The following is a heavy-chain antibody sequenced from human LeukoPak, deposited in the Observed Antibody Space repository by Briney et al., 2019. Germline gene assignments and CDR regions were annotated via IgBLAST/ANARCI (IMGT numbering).Heavy chain of an antibody. Sequence: SETLSLTCAVYGGSFSSYYWSWIRQPPGKGLEWIGEINHRGSTNYNPSLKSRVTISVDTSKNQFSLKLSSVTAADTAVYYCAGRIRGFYFDYWGQGTLVTVSS. CDR1: GGSFSSYY. CDR2: INHRGST. CDR3: AGRIRGFYFDY. V-gene: IGHV4-34*01. D-gene: IGHD3-16*01. J-gene: IGHJ4*02.